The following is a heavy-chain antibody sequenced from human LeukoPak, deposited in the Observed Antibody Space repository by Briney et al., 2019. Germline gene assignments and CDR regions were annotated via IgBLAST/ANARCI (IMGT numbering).Heavy chain of an antibody. J-gene: IGHJ4*02. V-gene: IGHV3-74*01. CDR1: GFTFSSYW. CDR3: ARDRQWLVPPE. D-gene: IGHD6-19*01. CDR2: INSVGSST. Sequence: GGSLRLSCAASGFTFSSYWMHWVRQAPGKGLVWVSRINSVGSSTSYADSVKGRFTISRDNAKNTLYLQMNSLRAEDTAVYYCARDRQWLVPPEWGQGTLVTVSS.